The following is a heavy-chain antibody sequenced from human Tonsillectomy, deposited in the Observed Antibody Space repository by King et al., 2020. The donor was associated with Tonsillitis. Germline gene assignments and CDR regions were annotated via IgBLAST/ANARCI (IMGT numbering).Heavy chain of an antibody. CDR2: INYSGST. CDR1: GGSISSGNYY. J-gene: IGHJ4*02. Sequence: VQLQESGPGLVKPSETLSLTCTVSGGSISSGNYYWSWIRQHPGKGLEWIGYINYSGSTYYNPSLKSRVTISVDTSKNKFSLKLSSVTAADTAVYYCAIYYDNSGSYYYFDYWGQGTLVTVSS. D-gene: IGHD3-22*01. V-gene: IGHV4-31*03. CDR3: AIYYDNSGSYYYFDY.